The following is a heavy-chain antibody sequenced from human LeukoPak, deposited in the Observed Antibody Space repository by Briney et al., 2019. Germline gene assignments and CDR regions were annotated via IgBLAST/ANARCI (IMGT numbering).Heavy chain of an antibody. CDR3: ARSYYYDSSGYYPLGY. J-gene: IGHJ4*02. D-gene: IGHD3-22*01. CDR1: GYTFTSYG. V-gene: IGHV1-18*01. CDR2: ISAYNGNT. Sequence: ASVKVSCKASGYTFTSYGISWVRQAPGQGLEWMGWISAYNGNTNYAQKLQGRVTMTTDTSTSTAYMELRSLRSDDTAVYYCARSYYYDSSGYYPLGYWGQGTLVTVSS.